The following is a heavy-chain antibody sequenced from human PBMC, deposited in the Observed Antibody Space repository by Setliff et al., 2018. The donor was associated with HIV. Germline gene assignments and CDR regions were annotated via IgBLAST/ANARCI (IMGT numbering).Heavy chain of an antibody. Sequence: ASVKVSCKASGYTFTSYYMHWVRQAPGQGLEWLGIINPSGGTTNYAQKFQGRVTMTRDTSITTAYMELSSLTSEDTAVYYCARGKGVGGVIITGGLDVWGQGTTVTVSS. CDR1: GYTFTSYY. D-gene: IGHD3-10*01. CDR3: ARGKGVGGVIITGGLDV. CDR2: INPSGGTT. J-gene: IGHJ6*02. V-gene: IGHV1-46*01.